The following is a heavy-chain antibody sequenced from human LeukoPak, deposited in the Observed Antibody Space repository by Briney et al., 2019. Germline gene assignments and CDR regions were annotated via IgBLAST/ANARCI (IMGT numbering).Heavy chain of an antibody. CDR2: IYYIGST. V-gene: IGHV4-59*11. D-gene: IGHD3-16*02. J-gene: IGHJ5*02. CDR1: GGSISSHY. Sequence: SETLSLTCTVSGGSISSHYWSWIRQPPGKGLEWIGYIYYIGSTNYNPSLKSRVTISIDTSKNQFSLKLSSVTAADTAVYYCARDRLVNWFDPWGRGTLVTVSS. CDR3: ARDRLVNWFDP.